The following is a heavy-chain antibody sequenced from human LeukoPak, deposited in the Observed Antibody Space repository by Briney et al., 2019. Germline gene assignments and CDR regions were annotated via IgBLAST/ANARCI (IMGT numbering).Heavy chain of an antibody. Sequence: SETLSLTCAVYGGSFSGYYWSWIRQPPGKGLEWVGEIKHSESTNHNPSLKRRVNISGDTSKNQSSLKLSSGTAADTAVYYCANIPNPFGPDYWGQGSLVTVSS. D-gene: IGHD3-16*01. CDR1: GGSFSGYY. CDR2: IKHSEST. V-gene: IGHV4-34*01. J-gene: IGHJ4*02. CDR3: ANIPNPFGPDY.